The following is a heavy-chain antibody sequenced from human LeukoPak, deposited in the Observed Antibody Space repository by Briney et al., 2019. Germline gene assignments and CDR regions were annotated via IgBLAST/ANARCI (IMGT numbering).Heavy chain of an antibody. CDR1: GFTFSSYE. CDR3: ARGRGYGSGSYNV. Sequence: GGSLRLSCAASGFTFSSYEMNWVRQGPGKGLELVSYISSSGSTIYYADSVKGRFTISRDNAKNSLYLQMNSLRAEDKAVYYCARGRGYGSGSYNVWGQGTTVTVSS. J-gene: IGHJ6*02. V-gene: IGHV3-48*03. D-gene: IGHD3-10*01. CDR2: ISSSGSTI.